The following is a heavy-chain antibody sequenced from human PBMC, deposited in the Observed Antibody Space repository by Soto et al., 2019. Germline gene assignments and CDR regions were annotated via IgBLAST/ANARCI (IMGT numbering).Heavy chain of an antibody. D-gene: IGHD6-19*01. J-gene: IGHJ5*02. Sequence: NPXATLSLTFTVSGAALSSGGYFYTWVRQPPGKGLEWLGYIYYSGGTNYNPSLKSRVTISLDKSKSQFSLRLISVTAADTAVYYCTREQSDDNYFDPWGQGTLVTVSS. CDR3: TREQSDDNYFDP. CDR1: GAALSSGGYF. CDR2: IYYSGGT. V-gene: IGHV4-61*08.